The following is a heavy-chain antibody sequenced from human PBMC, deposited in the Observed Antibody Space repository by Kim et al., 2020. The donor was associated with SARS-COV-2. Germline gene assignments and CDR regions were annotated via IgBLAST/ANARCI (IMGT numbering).Heavy chain of an antibody. V-gene: IGHV3-23*01. J-gene: IGHJ4*02. Sequence: GGSLRLSCAASGFTFSSYAMSWVRQAPGKGLEWVSAISGSGGSTYYADSVKGRFTISRDNSKNTLYLQMNSLRAEDTAVYYCAKVPVGATYSYYFDYWGQGTLVTVSS. CDR1: GFTFSSYA. CDR3: AKVPVGATYSYYFDY. D-gene: IGHD1-26*01. CDR2: ISGSGGST.